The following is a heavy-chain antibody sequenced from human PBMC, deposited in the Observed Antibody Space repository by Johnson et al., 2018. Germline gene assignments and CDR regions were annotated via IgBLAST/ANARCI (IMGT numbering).Heavy chain of an antibody. Sequence: VQLVESGGGLVQPGGSLRLSCAASGFTFSSYVMSWVRQAPGKGLVWVSHINSDGTTIYADSVKGRFTISRDNAKNPLDLQMNSLRAEDTAVYYCARVGVGEVDFQHWGQGTLVTVSS. CDR1: GFTFSSYV. V-gene: IGHV3-66*02. D-gene: IGHD3-16*01. CDR3: ARVGVGEVDFQH. CDR2: INSDGTT. J-gene: IGHJ1*01.